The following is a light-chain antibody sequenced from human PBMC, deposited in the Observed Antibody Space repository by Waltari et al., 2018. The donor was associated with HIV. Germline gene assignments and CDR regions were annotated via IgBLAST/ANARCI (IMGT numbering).Light chain of an antibody. V-gene: IGLV1-44*01. CDR3: AAWDGSLIGYV. CDR1: SSNIGSKT. J-gene: IGLJ1*01. Sequence: QSVLTQSPSASGPPGQRVTIYCSGRSSNIGSKTVTWYQQLPGTAPKLLIYSRDQRPSGVPDRFSGSYSGTSASLAISGLQSEDEADYYCAAWDGSLIGYVFGTGTKVTVL. CDR2: SRD.